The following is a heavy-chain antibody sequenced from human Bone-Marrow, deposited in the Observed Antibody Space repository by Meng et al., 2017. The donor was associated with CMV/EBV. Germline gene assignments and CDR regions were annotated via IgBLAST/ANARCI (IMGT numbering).Heavy chain of an antibody. CDR1: GFTFSSYS. CDR3: ARDPPPKLGGMDV. J-gene: IGHJ6*02. V-gene: IGHV3-21*01. Sequence: GESLKISCAASGFTFSSYSMNWVRQAPGKGLEWVSSISSSSSYIYYADSVKGRFTISRDNAKNSLYLQMNSLRAEDTAVYYCARDPPPKLGGMDVWGQGTTVTVSS. CDR2: ISSSSSYI. D-gene: IGHD3-10*01.